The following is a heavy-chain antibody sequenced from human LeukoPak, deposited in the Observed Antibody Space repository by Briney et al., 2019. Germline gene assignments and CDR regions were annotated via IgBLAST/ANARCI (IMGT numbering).Heavy chain of an antibody. Sequence: ASVKVSCKASGGTFSSYAISWVRQAPGQGLGWMGGIIPIFGTANYAQKFQGRVTITADESTSTAYMELSSLRSEDTAVYYCARGGAAARNWFDPWGQGTLVTVSS. D-gene: IGHD6-13*01. CDR2: IIPIFGTA. J-gene: IGHJ5*02. CDR1: GGTFSSYA. V-gene: IGHV1-69*13. CDR3: ARGGAAARNWFDP.